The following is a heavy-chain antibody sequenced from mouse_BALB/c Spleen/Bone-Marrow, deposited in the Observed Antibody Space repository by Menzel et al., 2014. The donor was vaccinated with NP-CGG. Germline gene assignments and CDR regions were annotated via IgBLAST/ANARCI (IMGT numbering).Heavy chain of an antibody. CDR2: IFPGDGDT. CDR1: GYAFSSSW. D-gene: IGHD2-3*01. Sequence: QVQLQQPGPELVKPGASVKISCKASGYAFSSSWMNWMKQRPGQGLVWIGRIFPGDGDTYYNGKFKGKATLTADKSSSTAYMQLSSLTSVDSVVYFCARSDGYRAMDYWGQGTSVTVSS. CDR3: ARSDGYRAMDY. V-gene: IGHV1-82*01. J-gene: IGHJ4*01.